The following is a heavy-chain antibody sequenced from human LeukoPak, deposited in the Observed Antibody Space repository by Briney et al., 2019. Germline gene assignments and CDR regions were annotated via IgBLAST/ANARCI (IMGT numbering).Heavy chain of an antibody. CDR3: AREMPMGATDY. J-gene: IGHJ4*02. CDR1: GFTFSSYS. Sequence: GGSLRLSCAASGFTFSSYSMNWVRQAPGKGLEWVSSISSSSSYIYYADSVKGRFTISRDNAKNSLYLQMNSLRAEDTAVYHCAREMPMGATDYWGQGTLVTVSS. V-gene: IGHV3-21*01. D-gene: IGHD1-26*01. CDR2: ISSSSSYI.